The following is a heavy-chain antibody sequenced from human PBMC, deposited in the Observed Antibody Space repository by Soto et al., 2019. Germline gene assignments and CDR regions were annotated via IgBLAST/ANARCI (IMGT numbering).Heavy chain of an antibody. Sequence: PXETLSLTCAVYGWSFSGFFWTWIRQPPGKGLEWIGEINHSGSTNYNPSLKSRVTISTDPSENQFSLRLTAVTAADTAVYYCARGQWLPRGEYWGHGNLATVSS. CDR2: INHSGST. D-gene: IGHD6-19*01. V-gene: IGHV4-34*01. J-gene: IGHJ4*01. CDR1: GWSFSGFF. CDR3: ARGQWLPRGEY.